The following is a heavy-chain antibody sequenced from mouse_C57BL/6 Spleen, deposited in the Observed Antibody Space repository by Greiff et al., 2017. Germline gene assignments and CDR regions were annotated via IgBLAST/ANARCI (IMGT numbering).Heavy chain of an antibody. Sequence: QVQLKQSGPGLVAPSPSLSITCTVSGFSLTSYAISWVRQPPGKGLEWLGVIWTGGGTNYNSALNSRLSISKDNSKSQVFLKMNSLQTDDTARYYCARGHYGSSHWYFDVWGTGTTVTVSS. D-gene: IGHD1-1*01. J-gene: IGHJ1*03. CDR3: ARGHYGSSHWYFDV. CDR2: IWTGGGT. CDR1: GFSLTSYA. V-gene: IGHV2-9-1*01.